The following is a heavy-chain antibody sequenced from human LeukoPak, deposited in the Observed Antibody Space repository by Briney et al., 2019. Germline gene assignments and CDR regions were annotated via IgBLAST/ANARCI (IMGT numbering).Heavy chain of an antibody. CDR3: AREKGDCSSTSCYFRN. V-gene: IGHV1-2*02. Sequence: ASVKVSCKASGYTFTGYYMHWVRQAPGQGLEWMGWINPNSGGTNYAQKFQGRVIMTRDTSISTAYMELSRLRSDDTAVYYCAREKGDCSSTSCYFRNWGQGTLVTVSS. D-gene: IGHD2-2*01. CDR1: GYTFTGYY. CDR2: INPNSGGT. J-gene: IGHJ4*02.